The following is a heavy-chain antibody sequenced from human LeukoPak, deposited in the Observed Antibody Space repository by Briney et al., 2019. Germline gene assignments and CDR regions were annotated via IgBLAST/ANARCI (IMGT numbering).Heavy chain of an antibody. J-gene: IGHJ4*02. D-gene: IGHD2-2*03. CDR2: ISSNGGTT. V-gene: IGHV3-64D*06. CDR3: VKDGYCSSTSCYFPPYFDY. Sequence: GGFLRLSCSASGFTFSSYAMHWVRQAPGKGLQYVSSISSNGGTTYYADSVKGRFTISRDYSKNMLYLQMSSLRAEDTAVYYCVKDGYCSSTSCYFPPYFDYWGQGTLVTVSS. CDR1: GFTFSSYA.